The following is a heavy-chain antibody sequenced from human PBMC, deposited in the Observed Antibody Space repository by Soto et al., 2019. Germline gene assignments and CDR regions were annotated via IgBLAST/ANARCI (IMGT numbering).Heavy chain of an antibody. CDR2: VRIGGST. V-gene: IGHV3-23*01. D-gene: IGHD2-15*01. CDR3: AKRRGAGGHFDY. Sequence: GGSLRLSCAASGFTFSSYAMAWVRQGPGKGLEWVAKVRIGGSTHYADSVRGRFTITRQNSKNTLSLQMNSLTAEDTAVYFCAKRRGAGGHFDYCGQGALVTVYS. J-gene: IGHJ4*02. CDR1: GFTFSSYA.